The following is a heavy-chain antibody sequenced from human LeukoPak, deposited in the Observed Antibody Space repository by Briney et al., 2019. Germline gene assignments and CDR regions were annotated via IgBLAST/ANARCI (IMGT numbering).Heavy chain of an antibody. CDR3: ARRMATVTDAFDI. J-gene: IGHJ3*02. CDR1: GDSLTSHF. V-gene: IGHV4-59*08. D-gene: IGHD5-24*01. CDR2: VFHSGTT. Sequence: SETLSLTCNASGDSLTSHFWSWIRQTPGKGLELIGYVFHSGTTNYSPSLKSRVTISLETSKKQFYLRLASVTAADTAVYYCARRMATVTDAFDIWGRGTMVSVSS.